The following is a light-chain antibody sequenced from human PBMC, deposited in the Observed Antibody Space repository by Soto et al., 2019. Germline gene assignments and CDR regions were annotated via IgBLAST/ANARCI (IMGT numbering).Light chain of an antibody. CDR2: KAS. Sequence: DIQMTQSPSTQSASVGDRVTITCRASQSISSWLAWYQQKPGKAPKLLIYKASSLESGVPSRFSGSGSGTEFTLTISSLQPDDFATYYCQQYNSYQYTFGQGTKLEIK. V-gene: IGKV1-5*03. CDR1: QSISSW. CDR3: QQYNSYQYT. J-gene: IGKJ2*01.